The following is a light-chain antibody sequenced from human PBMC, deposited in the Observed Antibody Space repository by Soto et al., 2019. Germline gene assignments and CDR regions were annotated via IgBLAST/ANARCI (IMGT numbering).Light chain of an antibody. CDR1: ESVNDN. CDR2: DAS. J-gene: IGKJ4*01. CDR3: HQRSNWPPT. Sequence: ETVMTQSPATLSVSPGERVTLSCWASESVNDNLAWYHQKPGQAPRLLIFDASNRATGIPARFSGSGSGTDFTLTISSLLPEDFAVYYCHQRSNWPPTFGGGTKVDIK. V-gene: IGKV3-11*01.